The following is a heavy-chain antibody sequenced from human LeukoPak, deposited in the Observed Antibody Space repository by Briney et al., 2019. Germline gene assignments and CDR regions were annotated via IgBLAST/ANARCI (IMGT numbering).Heavy chain of an antibody. CDR2: ISSSGSTI. D-gene: IGHD3-3*01. CDR3: ARDRVYYDFWSGYANDY. CDR1: GFTFSSYA. V-gene: IGHV3-48*04. Sequence: GGSLRLSCAASGFTFSSYAMSWVRQAPEKGLEWVSYISSSGSTIYYADSVKGRFTISRDNAKNSLYLQMNSLRAEDTAVYYCARDRVYYDFWSGYANDYWGQGTLVTVSS. J-gene: IGHJ4*02.